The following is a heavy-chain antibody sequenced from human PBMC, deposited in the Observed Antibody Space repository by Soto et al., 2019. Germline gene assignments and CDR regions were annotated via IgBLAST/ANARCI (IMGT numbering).Heavy chain of an antibody. CDR1: GYTFTSFP. J-gene: IGHJ4*02. Sequence: QVQLVQSGAEVKKPGASVKVSCQASGYTFTSFPIHWVRQAPGQGLECMGWINAANGYTRYPQKFQGRGTITRDTTATTAYMDLTSLTSEDTAVYYCAGGGGLDDWGQGTLITVSS. D-gene: IGHD3-10*01. CDR2: INAANGYT. CDR3: AGGGGLDD. V-gene: IGHV1-3*01.